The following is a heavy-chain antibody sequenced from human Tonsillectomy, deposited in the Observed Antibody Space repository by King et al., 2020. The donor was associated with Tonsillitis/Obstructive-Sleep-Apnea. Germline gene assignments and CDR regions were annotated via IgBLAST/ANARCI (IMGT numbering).Heavy chain of an antibody. J-gene: IGHJ4*02. CDR1: GDSGSSNNAA. Sequence: VQLQQSGPGLVKPSQTLSLTCAISGDSGSSNNAAWNWIRQSPSRGLDVLGRTYYSSKWSNDYAVAVKSRITISPATSKNQFSLQLNSVTPEDTAVYYCARGLHTSAWSFDYWGQGTLVTVSS. D-gene: IGHD6-19*01. CDR2: TYYSSKWSN. CDR3: ARGLHTSAWSFDY. V-gene: IGHV6-1*01.